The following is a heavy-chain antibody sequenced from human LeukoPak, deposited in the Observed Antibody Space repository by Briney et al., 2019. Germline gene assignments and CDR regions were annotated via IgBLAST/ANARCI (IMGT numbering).Heavy chain of an antibody. D-gene: IGHD5-12*01. Sequence: GGSLRLSCAAPGFTFSDYYMSWIRQAPGKGLEWVSYISSSGSTIYYADSVKGRFTISRDNAKNSLYLQMNSLRAEDTAVYYCARTGRSGYVSNNWFDPWGQGTLVTVSS. V-gene: IGHV3-11*01. CDR2: ISSSGSTI. CDR1: GFTFSDYY. J-gene: IGHJ5*02. CDR3: ARTGRSGYVSNNWFDP.